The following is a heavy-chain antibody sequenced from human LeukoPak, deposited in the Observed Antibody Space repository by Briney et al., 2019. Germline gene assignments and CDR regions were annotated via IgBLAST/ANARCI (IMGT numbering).Heavy chain of an antibody. D-gene: IGHD6-19*01. CDR2: TKQDGSEK. V-gene: IGHV3-7*01. CDR3: ARDPGIAVADYYFDY. J-gene: IGHJ4*02. Sequence: GGSLRLSCPASGFTFSSYWMSWVRQAPGKGLEWVANTKQDGSEKYYVDSVRGRFTISRDNAKNSLYLQMNSLRAEDTAVYYCARDPGIAVADYYFDYWGQGTLVTVSS. CDR1: GFTFSSYW.